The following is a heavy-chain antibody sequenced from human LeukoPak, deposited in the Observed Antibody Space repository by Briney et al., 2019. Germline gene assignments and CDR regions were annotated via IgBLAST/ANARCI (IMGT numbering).Heavy chain of an antibody. J-gene: IGHJ4*02. CDR2: ISSSSSYT. V-gene: IGHV3-11*05. CDR3: AKDLQRYFDWGRDY. CDR1: GFTFSDYY. Sequence: GGSLRLSCAASGFTFSDYYMSWIRQAPGKGLEWVSYISSSSSYTNYADSVKGRFTISRDNAKNSLYLQMNSLRAEDTAVYYCAKDLQRYFDWGRDYWGQGTLVTVSS. D-gene: IGHD3-9*01.